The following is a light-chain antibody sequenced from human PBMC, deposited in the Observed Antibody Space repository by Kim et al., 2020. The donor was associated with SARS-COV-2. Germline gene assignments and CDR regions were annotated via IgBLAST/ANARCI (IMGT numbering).Light chain of an antibody. V-gene: IGKV3-11*01. CDR2: DAS. Sequence: EIVLTQSPAALSLSPGERATLSCRASQSVSSYLAWYQQKPGQAPRLLIYDASTRATGIPARFSGSGSGTDFTLTISSLQDEDFAVYYCQQRISRPPTCGPGTKVDIK. J-gene: IGKJ3*01. CDR3: QQRISRPPT. CDR1: QSVSSY.